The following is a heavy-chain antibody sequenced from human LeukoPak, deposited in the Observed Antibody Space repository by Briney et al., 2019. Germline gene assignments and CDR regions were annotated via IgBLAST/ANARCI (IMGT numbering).Heavy chain of an antibody. CDR1: GYSISSGYY. V-gene: IGHV4-38-2*02. CDR3: ARDEGGAYIYF. Sequence: PSETLSLTCTVSGYSISSGYYWGWIRQPPGKGLEWIGSIYHSGSTYYNPSLKSRVTISVDTSKNQFSMKLSSVTAADTAVYYCARDEGGAYIYFWGQGTLVTVSS. J-gene: IGHJ4*02. CDR2: IYHSGST. D-gene: IGHD1-26*01.